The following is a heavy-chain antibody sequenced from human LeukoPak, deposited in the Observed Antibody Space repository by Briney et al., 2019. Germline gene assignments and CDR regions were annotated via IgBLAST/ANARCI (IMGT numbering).Heavy chain of an antibody. Sequence: PSETLSLTCTVSGGSISSSSYYWGWIRQPPGKGLEWIGSIYYSGSTYYNPSLKSRVTISVDTSKNQFSLKLSSVTAADTAVYYCARHIRDSGYQLLSADYWGQGTLVTVSS. V-gene: IGHV4-39*01. CDR1: GGSISSSSYY. J-gene: IGHJ4*02. D-gene: IGHD2-2*01. CDR3: ARHIRDSGYQLLSADY. CDR2: IYYSGST.